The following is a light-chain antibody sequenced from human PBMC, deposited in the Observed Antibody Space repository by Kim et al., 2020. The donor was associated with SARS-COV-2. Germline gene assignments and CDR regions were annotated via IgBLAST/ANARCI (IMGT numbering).Light chain of an antibody. CDR3: LQHNTYPIT. CDR2: AAY. CDR1: QGITNS. Sequence: ASVGDRVTITCRASQGITNSLAWYQQKPGTAPNLLIYAAYTLQSGVPSRFSGSGSGTEFTLTISSLQPEDFATYFCLQHNTYPITFGQGTRLEIK. J-gene: IGKJ5*01. V-gene: IGKV1-9*01.